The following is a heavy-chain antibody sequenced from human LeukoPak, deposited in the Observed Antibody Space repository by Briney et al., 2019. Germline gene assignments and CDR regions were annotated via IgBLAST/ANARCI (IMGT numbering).Heavy chain of an antibody. CDR2: IYYRGNT. Sequence: SETLSLTCTVSGGSISSSDYYWGWLRQPPGKGLEWIGSIYYRGNTYYNPSLKSRVTISVDTSKNQFSLKLSSVTAADTAVYYCARRNYYDSSGYYFDYWGQGTLVTVSS. V-gene: IGHV4-39*01. CDR3: ARRNYYDSSGYYFDY. J-gene: IGHJ4*02. D-gene: IGHD3-22*01. CDR1: GGSISSSDYY.